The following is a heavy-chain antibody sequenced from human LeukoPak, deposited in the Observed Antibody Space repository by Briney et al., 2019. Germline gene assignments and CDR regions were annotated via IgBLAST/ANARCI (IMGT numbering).Heavy chain of an antibody. CDR2: ISGSGGST. CDR3: AKGDYCSGGSCYIRGGDYFDY. V-gene: IGHV3-23*01. J-gene: IGHJ4*02. D-gene: IGHD2-15*01. CDR1: GFTFSDYY. Sequence: PGGSLRLSCAASGFTFSDYYMSWVRQAPGKGLEWVSAISGSGGSTYYADSVKGRFTISRDNSKNTLYLQMNSLRAEDTAVYYCAKGDYCSGGSCYIRGGDYFDYWGQGTLVTVSS.